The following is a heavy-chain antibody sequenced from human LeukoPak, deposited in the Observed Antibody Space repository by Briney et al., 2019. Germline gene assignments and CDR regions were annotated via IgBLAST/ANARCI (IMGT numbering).Heavy chain of an antibody. V-gene: IGHV3-23*01. CDR3: AKDLHYGSADY. J-gene: IGHJ4*02. CDR2: FGGGGGST. D-gene: IGHD3-10*01. CDR1: GFTFSSYG. Sequence: GGSLRLSCAASGFTFSSYGMSWVRQAPGKGLEWVSSFGGGGGSTYYADSVKGRFTISRDNAKNALYLQMNSLRAEDTAVYYCAKDLHYGSADYWGQGTLVTVSS.